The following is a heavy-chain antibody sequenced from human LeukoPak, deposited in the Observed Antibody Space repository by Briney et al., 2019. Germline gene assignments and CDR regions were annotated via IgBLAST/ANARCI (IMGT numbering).Heavy chain of an antibody. D-gene: IGHD6-19*01. J-gene: IGHJ4*02. Sequence: GGSLRLSCAASGFTFSSYAMTWVRQAPGKGLEWVSSISGSGATTDYADSVKGRFTISRDDAKNSLYLQMNSLRAEDTAVYYCARGLYSSGWYGSDFDYWGQGILVTVSS. CDR3: ARGLYSSGWYGSDFDY. CDR2: ISGSGATT. V-gene: IGHV3-23*01. CDR1: GFTFSSYA.